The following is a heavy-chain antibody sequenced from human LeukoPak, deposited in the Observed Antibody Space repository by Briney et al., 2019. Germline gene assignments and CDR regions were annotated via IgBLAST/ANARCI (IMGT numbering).Heavy chain of an antibody. J-gene: IGHJ4*02. CDR1: GDSVSSNSAA. CDR2: TYYRSKWYN. D-gene: IGHD4-17*01. CDR3: ARAPWNLHGDYEGWYFDY. Sequence: SQTLSLTCAISGDSVSSNSAAWNWIRQSPSRGLEWLGRTYYRSKWYNDYAVSVKSRITINPDTSKNQFSLQLNSVTPEDTAVYYCARAPWNLHGDYEGWYFDYWGQGTLVTVSS. V-gene: IGHV6-1*01.